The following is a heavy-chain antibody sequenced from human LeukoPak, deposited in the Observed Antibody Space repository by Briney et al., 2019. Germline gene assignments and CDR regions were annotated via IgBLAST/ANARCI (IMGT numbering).Heavy chain of an antibody. V-gene: IGHV4-38-2*01. Sequence: PSETLSLTCAVSGYSISSGYYWGWIRQPPGKGLEWIGSIYHSGSTYYNPSLKSRITISVDTSKNQFSLKLSSVTAADTAVYYCARLLLSCSSTSCYKRWFDPWGQGTLVTVSS. CDR3: ARLLLSCSSTSCYKRWFDP. CDR1: GYSISSGYY. J-gene: IGHJ5*02. D-gene: IGHD2-2*02. CDR2: IYHSGST.